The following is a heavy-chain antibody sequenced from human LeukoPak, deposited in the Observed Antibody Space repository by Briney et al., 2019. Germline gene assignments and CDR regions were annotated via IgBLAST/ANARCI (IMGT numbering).Heavy chain of an antibody. D-gene: IGHD1-1*01. CDR2: ISWNSGSI. J-gene: IGHJ4*02. Sequence: AGGSLRLSCAASGFTFDDYAMHWVRQAPGKGLECVSGISWNSGSIGYADSVKGRFTISRDNAKNSLYLQMNSLRAEDTALYYCPKGLMPSQQYFDYWGQGTLVTVS. V-gene: IGHV3-9*01. CDR1: GFTFDDYA. CDR3: PKGLMPSQQYFDY.